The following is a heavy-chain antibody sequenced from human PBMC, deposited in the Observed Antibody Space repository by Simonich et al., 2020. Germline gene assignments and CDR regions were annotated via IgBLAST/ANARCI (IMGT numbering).Heavy chain of an antibody. CDR3: ARGGLYFDY. J-gene: IGHJ4*02. D-gene: IGHD2-15*01. CDR2: IYYSGRT. Sequence: QVQLQESGPGLVKPSETLSLTCTVSGGSISSYYWSWYRQPPGKGLEWIGYIYYSGRTNYNPSIKSRVTRSVDTSKNQFSLKLSSVTAADTAVYYCARGGLYFDYWGQGTLVTVSS. CDR1: GGSISSYY. V-gene: IGHV4-59*01.